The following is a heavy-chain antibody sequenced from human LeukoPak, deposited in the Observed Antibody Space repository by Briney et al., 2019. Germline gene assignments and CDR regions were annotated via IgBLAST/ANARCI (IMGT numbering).Heavy chain of an antibody. V-gene: IGHV3-15*01. CDR1: GFTFSNLW. D-gene: IGHD3-16*02. CDR2: IKSRFDGGTA. Sequence: GGSLRLSCAVSGFTFSNLWMSWVRQAPGKGPEWVDHIKSRFDGGTAEYGAPVRDRFTISRDDSIHTVYLQVNSPKTEDTAVYYCATDVPYTGGGAIVFWGQGTLVTVSS. J-gene: IGHJ4*02. CDR3: ATDVPYTGGGAIVF.